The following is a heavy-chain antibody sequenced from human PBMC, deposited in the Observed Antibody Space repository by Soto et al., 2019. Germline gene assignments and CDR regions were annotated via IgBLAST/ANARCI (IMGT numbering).Heavy chain of an antibody. CDR1: GYVFTKYW. CDR3: ARIVDIVVVPARLAGFDP. CDR2: IDPADSDD. D-gene: IGHD2-2*03. V-gene: IGHV5-51*01. J-gene: IGHJ5*02. Sequence: GESLKISCKTSGYVFTKYWIAWVRQMPGKGLEWIGIIDPADSDDRYSPSFQGQVTISADKSISTAYLQWSSLKASDTAMYYCARIVDIVVVPARLAGFDPWGQGTLVTVSS.